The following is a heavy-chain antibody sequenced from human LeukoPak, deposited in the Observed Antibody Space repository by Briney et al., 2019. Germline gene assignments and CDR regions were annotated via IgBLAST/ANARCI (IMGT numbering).Heavy chain of an antibody. J-gene: IGHJ5*02. V-gene: IGHV3-33*01. CDR3: VREIWYSSAKTFDP. D-gene: IGHD1-26*01. CDR1: GFTFSSYG. CDR2: IWYDGSKQ. Sequence: GRSLRLSCAASGFTFSSYGMHWVRQAPGKGLEWVAVIWYDGSKQDYADSVKGRFTISRDNSKNTLFLQMNSLRVEDTAVYYCVREIWYSSAKTFDPWGQGTLSPSPQ.